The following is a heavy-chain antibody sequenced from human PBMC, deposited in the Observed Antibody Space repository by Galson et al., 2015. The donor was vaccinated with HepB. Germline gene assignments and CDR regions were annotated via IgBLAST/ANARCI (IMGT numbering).Heavy chain of an antibody. CDR1: GFTFSSYA. CDR3: AKETTYYYDISGAFDI. D-gene: IGHD3-22*01. J-gene: IGHJ3*02. Sequence: SLRLSCAASGFTFSSYAMSWVRQAPGKGLEWVSTISGSGDRTYYADPVKGRFTISRDNSKNTLYVQMHSLRVEDTAVYYCAKETTYYYDISGAFDIWGQGTMVTVSP. CDR2: ISGSGDRT. V-gene: IGHV3-23*01.